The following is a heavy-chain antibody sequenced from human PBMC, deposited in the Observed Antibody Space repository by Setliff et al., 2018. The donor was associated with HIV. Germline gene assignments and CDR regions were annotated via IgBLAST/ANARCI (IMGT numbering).Heavy chain of an antibody. Sequence: PSETLSLTCAVYGGSFSGYYWSWIRQPPGKGLEWIGEIHYSGSTNYSPSLKSRVTISVETSKNQFSLRLNSVIAADTAVYYCARKTEYYYDTSGFNPYAFDNWGQGTLVTVSS. CDR2: IHYSGST. CDR3: ARKTEYYYDTSGFNPYAFDN. CDR1: GGSFSGYY. D-gene: IGHD3-22*01. J-gene: IGHJ4*02. V-gene: IGHV4-34*01.